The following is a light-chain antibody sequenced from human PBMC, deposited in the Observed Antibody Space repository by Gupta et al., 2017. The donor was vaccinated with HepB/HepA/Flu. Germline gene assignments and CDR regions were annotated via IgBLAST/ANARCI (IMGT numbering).Light chain of an antibody. CDR2: DNN. Sequence: QSVLTQPPSVSAAPGQKVTISCSGNSSNIGNNYVSWYQQLPGTAPKFLIYDNNKQPSGIPDRFSGSKSGTAATLGITGLQTGDEADYYCGTGNNTLNIYVCGTGANGTVL. V-gene: IGLV1-51*01. J-gene: IGLJ1*01. CDR1: SSNIGNNY. CDR3: GTGNNTLNIYV.